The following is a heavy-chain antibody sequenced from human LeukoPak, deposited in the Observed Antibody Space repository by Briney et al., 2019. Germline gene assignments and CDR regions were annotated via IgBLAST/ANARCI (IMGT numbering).Heavy chain of an antibody. CDR1: GFTFSIYS. V-gene: IGHV3-48*01. CDR3: AREGTRRRLHIAAAGTRPFDY. CDR2: ISSSSSTI. Sequence: GGSLRLSCAVSGFTFSIYSMSWVRQAPGRGLEWVSYISSSSSTISYADSMKGIFTISRDNAENSLYLQMNSLRAEDTAVYYCAREGTRRRLHIAAAGTRPFDYWGQGTLVTVSS. J-gene: IGHJ4*02. D-gene: IGHD6-13*01.